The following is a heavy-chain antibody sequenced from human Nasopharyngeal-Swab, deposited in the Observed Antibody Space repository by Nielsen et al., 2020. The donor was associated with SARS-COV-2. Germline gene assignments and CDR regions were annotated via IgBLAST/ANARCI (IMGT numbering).Heavy chain of an antibody. CDR3: ARDGLDYDFWSAYFMDV. D-gene: IGHD3-3*01. J-gene: IGHJ6*02. CDR2: ISSSSSYI. V-gene: IGHV3-21*01. Sequence: GGSLRLSCAASGFTFNNYNFNWVRQAPGKGLEWVSSISSSSSYIYYAYSVKGRFTISRDNAKNSLYLQMNSLRAEDTAVYYCARDGLDYDFWSAYFMDVWGQGTTVTVSS. CDR1: GFTFNNYN.